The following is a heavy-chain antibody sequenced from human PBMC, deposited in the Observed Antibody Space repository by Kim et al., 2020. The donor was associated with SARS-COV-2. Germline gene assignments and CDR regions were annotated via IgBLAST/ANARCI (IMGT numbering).Heavy chain of an antibody. V-gene: IGHV1-46*01. CDR3: ARGEYSSGMSWFDI. Sequence: AQKVQGRGTRTRDTSTSTAYMELSRLRSEDTAVYYCARGEYSSGMSWFDIWGQGTMVTVSS. J-gene: IGHJ5*02. D-gene: IGHD6-25*01.